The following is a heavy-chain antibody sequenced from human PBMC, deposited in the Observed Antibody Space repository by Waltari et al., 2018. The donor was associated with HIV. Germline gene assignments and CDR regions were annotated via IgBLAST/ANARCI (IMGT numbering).Heavy chain of an antibody. J-gene: IGHJ4*02. V-gene: IGHV3-30*18. CDR3: AKDRAAVAGILGFDS. CDR2: TSYDGSDK. D-gene: IGHD6-19*01. Sequence: QVQLVESGGGVVQPGRSLRLSCAAAGFTFSSYVLHWVRQAPGKGLEWGAVTSYDGSDKYYADSVKGRFTISRDNSKNTLYLQMNSLRAEDTAVFYCAKDRAAVAGILGFDSWGQGTQVTVSS. CDR1: GFTFSSYV.